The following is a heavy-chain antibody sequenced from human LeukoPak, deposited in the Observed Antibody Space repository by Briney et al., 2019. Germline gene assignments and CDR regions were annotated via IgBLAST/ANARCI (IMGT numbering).Heavy chain of an antibody. J-gene: IGHJ3*02. V-gene: IGHV1-8*01. CDR1: GYTFTSYD. CDR3: ARAPTYVDDAFDI. D-gene: IGHD3-16*01. CDR2: MNPNSGNT. Sequence: ASVKVSCXASGYTFTSYDINWVRQATGQGLEWMGWMNPNSGNTGYAQKFQGRVTMTRNTSISTAYMELSSLRSEDTAVYYCARAPTYVDDAFDIWGQGTMVTVSS.